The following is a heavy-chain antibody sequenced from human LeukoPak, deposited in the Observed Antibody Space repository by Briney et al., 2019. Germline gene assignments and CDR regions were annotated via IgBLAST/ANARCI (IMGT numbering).Heavy chain of an antibody. CDR3: TRGEDSLGY. CDR1: GFTFASHA. CDR2: IRSKAYGGTT. J-gene: IGHJ4*02. V-gene: IGHV3-49*03. D-gene: IGHD7-27*01. Sequence: PGGSLRLSCASSGFTFASHAMSWIRQAPGKGLEWVGFIRSKAYGGTTEYAASVKGRFTISRDDSKSIAYLQMNSLKTEDTAVYYCTRGEDSLGYWGQGTLVTVSS.